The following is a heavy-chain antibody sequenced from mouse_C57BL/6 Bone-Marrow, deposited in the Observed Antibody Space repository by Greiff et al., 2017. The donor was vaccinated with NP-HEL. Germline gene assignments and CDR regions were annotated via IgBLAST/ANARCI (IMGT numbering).Heavy chain of an antibody. J-gene: IGHJ3*01. V-gene: IGHV1-81*01. D-gene: IGHD1-1*01. CDR3: LGNYGSSSFAY. CDR1: GYTFTSYG. CDR2: IYPRSGNT. Sequence: VMLVESGAELARPGASVKLSCKASGYTFTSYGISWVKQRTGQGLEWIGEIYPRSGNTYYNEKFKGKATLTADKSSSTAYMELRSLTSEDSAVYFCLGNYGSSSFAYWGQGTLVTVSA.